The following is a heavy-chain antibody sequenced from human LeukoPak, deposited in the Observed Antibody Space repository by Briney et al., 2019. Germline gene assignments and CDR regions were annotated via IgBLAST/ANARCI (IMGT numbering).Heavy chain of an antibody. CDR1: GGSISSSNW. V-gene: IGHV4-4*02. J-gene: IGHJ4*02. CDR3: ARHNRYYGSGSYGNYFDY. CDR2: IYHSGST. Sequence: SGTLSLTCAVSGGSISSSNWWSWVRQPPGKGLEWIGEIYHSGSTNYNPSLKSRVTISVDKSKNQFSLKLSSVTAADTAVYYCARHNRYYGSGSYGNYFDYWGQGTLVTVSS. D-gene: IGHD3-10*01.